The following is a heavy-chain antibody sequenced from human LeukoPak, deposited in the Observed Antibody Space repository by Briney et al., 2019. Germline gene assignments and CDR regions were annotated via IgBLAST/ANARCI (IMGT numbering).Heavy chain of an antibody. D-gene: IGHD6-6*01. CDR1: GFTFSSHW. CDR2: IKQDGSEK. J-gene: IGHJ6*03. V-gene: IGHV3-7*01. CDR3: ARDSSSSPYYYYYYMDV. Sequence: PGGSLRLSCAASGFTFSSHWMSWVRQAPGKGLEWVANIKQDGSEKYYVDSVKGRFTISRGDAKNSLYLQMNSLRAEDTAVYYCARDSSSSPYYYYYYMDVWGKGTTVTVSS.